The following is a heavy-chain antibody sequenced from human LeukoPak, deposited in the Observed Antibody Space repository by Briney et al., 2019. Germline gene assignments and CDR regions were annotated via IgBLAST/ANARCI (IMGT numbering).Heavy chain of an antibody. CDR1: GYTFTSYG. CDR3: ARVRGDYDFWSGYYYYMDV. Sequence: ASVNVSCKASGYTFTSYGISWVRQAPGQGLEWMGWISAYNGNANYAQKLQGRVTMTTDTSTSTAYMELRSLRSEDTAVYYRARVRGDYDFWSGYYYYMDVWGKGTTVTVSS. V-gene: IGHV1-18*01. CDR2: ISAYNGNA. D-gene: IGHD3-3*01. J-gene: IGHJ6*03.